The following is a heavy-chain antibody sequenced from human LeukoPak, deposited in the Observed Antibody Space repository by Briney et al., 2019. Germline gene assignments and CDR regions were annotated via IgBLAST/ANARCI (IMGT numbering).Heavy chain of an antibody. V-gene: IGHV4-59*08. D-gene: IGHD2-2*02. CDR1: GGSISSYY. CDR2: IYYTGNS. Sequence: SETLSLTCTVSGGSISSYYWSWIRQPPGKGLEWLGYIYYTGNSNYNTSLESRVTMSLDTSTNQFSLRLSSVTAADTAVYYCARRYTNSWFFDYWGQGALVTVSS. J-gene: IGHJ4*02. CDR3: ARRYTNSWFFDY.